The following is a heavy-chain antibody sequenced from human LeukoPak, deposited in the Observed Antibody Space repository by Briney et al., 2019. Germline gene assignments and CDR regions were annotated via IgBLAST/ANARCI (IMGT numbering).Heavy chain of an antibody. CDR2: IYYSDIT. D-gene: IGHD6-25*01. Sequence: PSETLSLTCTVSGDSISSYYWSWIRQPPGKGLEWIGYIYYSDITNYNPSLQSRVTISVDTSKKQFSLKLTSVTAADTAVYYCTRGAIAAHFDYWGQGTTVTVSS. V-gene: IGHV4-59*01. CDR3: TRGAIAAHFDY. J-gene: IGHJ4*02. CDR1: GDSISSYY.